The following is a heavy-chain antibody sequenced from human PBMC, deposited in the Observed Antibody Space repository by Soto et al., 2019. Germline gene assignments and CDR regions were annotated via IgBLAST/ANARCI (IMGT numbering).Heavy chain of an antibody. J-gene: IGHJ5*02. CDR1: GYTFTSYG. D-gene: IGHD4-17*01. Sequence: QVQLVQSGAEVKRPGASVKVSCTASGYTFTSYGLSWVRQAPGQGLEWMGWISTYNGDTNYAQKLQGRVTMTTDTSTNTAYMELRSLKSDDTAVYYCARAALPEYGDCTLFAPWGQGTLVTVSS. V-gene: IGHV1-18*01. CDR2: ISTYNGDT. CDR3: ARAALPEYGDCTLFAP.